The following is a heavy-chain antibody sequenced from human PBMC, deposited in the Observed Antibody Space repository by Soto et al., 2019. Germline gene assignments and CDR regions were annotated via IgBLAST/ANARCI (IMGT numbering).Heavy chain of an antibody. D-gene: IGHD6-13*01. CDR1: GFTFSSYA. J-gene: IGHJ4*02. CDR3: AREQYSSSWYESFDY. V-gene: IGHV3-23*01. CDR2: ISGSGGST. Sequence: GGSLRLSCAASGFTFSSYAMSWVRQAPGKGLEWVSAISGSGGSTYYADSVKGRFTISRDNSKNTLYLQMNSLRAEDTAVYYCAREQYSSSWYESFDYWGQGTLVTVSS.